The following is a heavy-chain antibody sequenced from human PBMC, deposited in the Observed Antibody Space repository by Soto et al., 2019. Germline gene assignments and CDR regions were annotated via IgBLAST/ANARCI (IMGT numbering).Heavy chain of an antibody. CDR3: ARLLLFDFWSGSAYGSGTPGMDV. CDR1: GGTFSSYA. CDR2: IIPIFGTA. J-gene: IGHJ6*02. D-gene: IGHD3-3*01. V-gene: IGHV1-69*13. Sequence: GASVKVSCKASGGTFSSYAISWVRQAPGQGLEWMGGIIPIFGTANYAQKFQGRVTITADESTSTAYMELSSLRSEDTAVYYCARLLLFDFWSGSAYGSGTPGMDVWGQGTTVTVSS.